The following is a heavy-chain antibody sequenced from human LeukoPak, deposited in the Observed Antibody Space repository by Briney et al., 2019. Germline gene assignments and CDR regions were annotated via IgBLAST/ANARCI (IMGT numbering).Heavy chain of an antibody. J-gene: IGHJ4*02. Sequence: GGSLRLSCAASGFTFNRYRLHWVRQAPGKGLEWVAVISYDGRYQFYADSVKGRFTVSRDNSKNTLYLQMSSLRAEDTAVYYCAKDRLDRGVYSSYWGQGTLVTVSS. CDR3: AKDRLDRGVYSSY. V-gene: IGHV3-30*04. CDR1: GFTFNRYR. D-gene: IGHD3-10*01. CDR2: ISYDGRYQ.